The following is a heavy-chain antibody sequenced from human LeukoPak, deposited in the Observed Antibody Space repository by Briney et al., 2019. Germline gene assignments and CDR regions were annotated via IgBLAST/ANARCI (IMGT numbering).Heavy chain of an antibody. J-gene: IGHJ4*02. CDR3: ARVPAPYAYHTSGYDS. CDR1: GFTFSSYA. D-gene: IGHD3-22*01. Sequence: GGSLRLSCAASGFTFSSYAMHWVRQAPGKGLEWVAVISYDGSNEYYADSVKGRFTISRDNSKNTLYLQMNSLRAEDTAVYYCARVPAPYAYHTSGYDSWGQGTLVTVSS. CDR2: ISYDGSNE. V-gene: IGHV3-30-3*01.